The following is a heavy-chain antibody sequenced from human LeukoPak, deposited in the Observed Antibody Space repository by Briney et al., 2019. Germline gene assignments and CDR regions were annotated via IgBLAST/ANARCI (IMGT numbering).Heavy chain of an antibody. V-gene: IGHV4-30-4*08. J-gene: IGHJ4*02. CDR1: GGSISNSDCY. D-gene: IGHD6-6*01. CDR3: AREVRGQLVRDYFDY. Sequence: SQTLSLTCTVSGGSISNSDCYWSWIRQHPGKGLEWIGYIYYSGSTYYNPSLESRVTMSVDTSKNQFSLKLSSVTAADTAVYYCAREVRGQLVRDYFDYWGQGTLVTVSS. CDR2: IYYSGST.